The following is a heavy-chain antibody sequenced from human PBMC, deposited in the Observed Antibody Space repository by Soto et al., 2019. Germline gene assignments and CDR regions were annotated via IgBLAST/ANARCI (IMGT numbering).Heavy chain of an antibody. D-gene: IGHD3-10*01. V-gene: IGHV3-7*04. CDR2: IKKDGSEK. CDR1: GFTFSSYW. Sequence: EVQLVESGGGLVQPGGSLRLSCAASGFTFSSYWMSWVRQAPGKGLEWVANIKKDGSEKYYVDSVKGRFTISRDNAKNSLYLQMNSLRAEDTAVYYCARARSMVRGVISPWFDPWGQGTLVTVSS. CDR3: ARARSMVRGVISPWFDP. J-gene: IGHJ5*02.